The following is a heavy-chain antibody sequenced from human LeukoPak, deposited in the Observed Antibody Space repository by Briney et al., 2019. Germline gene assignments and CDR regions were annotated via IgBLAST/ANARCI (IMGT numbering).Heavy chain of an antibody. Sequence: GGSLRLFCTASTLILNNYWMSWVRQAPGKGREWVANIKQDGSEKYHTDSVKGRFTISRDNAKNSLYLQMNSLRAEDTAVYYCASRAGYTGSWSALDYWGQGTLVTVSS. D-gene: IGHD6-13*01. CDR2: IKQDGSEK. V-gene: IGHV3-7*05. J-gene: IGHJ4*02. CDR1: TLILNNYW. CDR3: ASRAGYTGSWSALDY.